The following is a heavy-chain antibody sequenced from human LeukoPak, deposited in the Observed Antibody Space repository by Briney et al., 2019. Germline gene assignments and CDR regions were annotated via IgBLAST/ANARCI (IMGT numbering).Heavy chain of an antibody. CDR1: GFTFDDYG. D-gene: IGHD1-26*01. CDR2: INWNGGST. Sequence: GGSLRLSCAASGFTFDDYGMSWVRQAPGKGLEWVSGINWNGGSTGYADSVKGRFTISRDNAKNSLYLQMNSLRAEGTALYYCARGSGSYIFGAFDIWGQGTMVTVSS. V-gene: IGHV3-20*04. CDR3: ARGSGSYIFGAFDI. J-gene: IGHJ3*02.